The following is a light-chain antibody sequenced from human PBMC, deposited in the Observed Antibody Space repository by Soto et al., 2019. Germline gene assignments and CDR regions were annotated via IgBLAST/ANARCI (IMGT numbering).Light chain of an antibody. Sequence: QLVLTQSSSASASLGSSVKLTCILSSGHNTYNIAWHQQQPGKAPRFLMTLDSSGSYNRGGGVPDRFSGSSSGADRYLTISNHQFEDEGDYYCATWYSNTHKVFGGGTKLTVL. CDR3: ATWYSNTHKV. V-gene: IGLV4-60*02. CDR1: SGHNTYN. CDR2: LDSSGSY. J-gene: IGLJ3*02.